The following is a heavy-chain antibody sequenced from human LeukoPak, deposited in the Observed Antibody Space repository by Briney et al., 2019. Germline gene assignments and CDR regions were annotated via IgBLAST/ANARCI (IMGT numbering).Heavy chain of an antibody. CDR1: GYTFSSYG. J-gene: IGHJ4*02. Sequence: PGGSLRLSCAASGYTFSSYGMHWVRQAPGKGLEWVAVIWYDGSNKYYADSVKGRFTISRDNSKNTLYLQMNSLRAEDMAVYYCARDDVAVTGALDFWGQGTLVTVSS. D-gene: IGHD6-19*01. V-gene: IGHV3-33*01. CDR2: IWYDGSNK. CDR3: ARDDVAVTGALDF.